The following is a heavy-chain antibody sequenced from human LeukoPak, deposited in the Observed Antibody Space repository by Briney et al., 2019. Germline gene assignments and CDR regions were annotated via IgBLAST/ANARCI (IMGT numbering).Heavy chain of an antibody. CDR1: GGSVINSDYY. CDR2: IYYSGST. V-gene: IGHV4-39*01. D-gene: IGHD2-8*01. CDR3: VGVPDYGYYGMDV. Sequence: SETLSLTCIVSGGSVINSDYYWGWIRQPPGRGLEWIGSIYYSGSTYYNPSLKSRVTISVDTSKNQFSLKLSSVTAADTAVYYCVGVPDYGYYGMDVWSQGTTVTVSS. J-gene: IGHJ6*02.